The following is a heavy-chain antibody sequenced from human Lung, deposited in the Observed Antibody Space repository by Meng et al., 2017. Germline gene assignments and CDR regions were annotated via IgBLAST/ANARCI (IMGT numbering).Heavy chain of an antibody. CDR3: ARGPTTMAHDFDY. D-gene: IGHD4-11*01. CDR2: INHSGST. J-gene: IGHJ4*02. V-gene: IGHV4-34*01. CDR1: GGSFRDYY. Sequence: QAQLQQWGGGLLKPSETLSLTCVVSGGSFRDYYWSWIRQAPGKGLEWIGEINHSGSTNYNPSLESRATISVDTSQNNLSLKLSSVTAADSAVYYCARGPTTMAHDFDYWGQGTLVTVSS.